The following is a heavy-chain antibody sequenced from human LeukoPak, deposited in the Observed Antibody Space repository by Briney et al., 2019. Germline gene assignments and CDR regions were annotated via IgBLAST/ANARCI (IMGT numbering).Heavy chain of an antibody. Sequence: SETLSLTCSVSGYSIGSGHYWGWIRQPPGKGLEWIGSMYQTGSSYYSPSLKSRVTISLDTSKNQISLKLTFVTAADTAFYFCARENDVAQGTFDYWGQGALVTVSS. V-gene: IGHV4-38-2*02. CDR2: MYQTGSS. CDR1: GYSIGSGHY. CDR3: ARENDVAQGTFDY. D-gene: IGHD1-1*01. J-gene: IGHJ4*02.